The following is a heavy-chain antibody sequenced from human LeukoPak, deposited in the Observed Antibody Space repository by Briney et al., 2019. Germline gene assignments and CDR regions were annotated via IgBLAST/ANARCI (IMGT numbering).Heavy chain of an antibody. CDR2: MDPNSGNT. CDR3: ARVWGQQLVEDY. V-gene: IGHV1-8*01. CDR1: GYTFTSYD. D-gene: IGHD6-13*01. Sequence: ASVKVSCKASGYTFTSYDINWVRQATGQGLEWMGWMDPNSGNTGYAQKFQGRVTMTRNTSISTAYMELSSLRSEDTAVYYCARVWGQQLVEDYWGQGTLVTVSS. J-gene: IGHJ4*02.